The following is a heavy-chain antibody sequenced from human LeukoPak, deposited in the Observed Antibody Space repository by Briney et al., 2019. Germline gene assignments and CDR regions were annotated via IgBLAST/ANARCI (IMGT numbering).Heavy chain of an antibody. CDR1: GYTFTVYY. V-gene: IGHV1-2*06. Sequence: ASVKVSCKASGYTFTVYYTHWVRQAPGQGLEWMGRINPNSGGTNYAQKFQGRVTMTRDTSISTAYMELSRLRSDDTAVYYCASSNSGSYYTNYWGQGTLVTVS. CDR3: ASSNSGSYYTNY. J-gene: IGHJ4*02. CDR2: INPNSGGT. D-gene: IGHD1-26*01.